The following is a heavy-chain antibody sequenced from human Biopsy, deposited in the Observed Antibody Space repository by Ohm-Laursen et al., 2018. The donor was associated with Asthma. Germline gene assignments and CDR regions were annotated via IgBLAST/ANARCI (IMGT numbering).Heavy chain of an antibody. V-gene: IGHV3-30*18. D-gene: IGHD5-12*01. J-gene: IGHJ4*02. CDR1: GFMFRSFG. CDR3: AKRRGYSGHDNDY. CDR2: ISYDGNHK. Sequence: SLRLSCAASGFMFRSFGMHWVRQAPGKGLERVAVISYDGNHKFYEDSVKGRFTISRDNSKNTLYLQMNSLRTEDTAVYYCAKRRGYSGHDNDYWGQGTLAIVSS.